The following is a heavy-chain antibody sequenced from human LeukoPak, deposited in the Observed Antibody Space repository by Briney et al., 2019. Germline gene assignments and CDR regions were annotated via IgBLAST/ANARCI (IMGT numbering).Heavy chain of an antibody. CDR2: TWYDASKE. V-gene: IGHV3-33*06. J-gene: IGHJ4*02. Sequence: GGSLRLSCVASGFTISLYGMHWVRRAPGKGLEWVAVTWYDASKEYYADSVKGRFTVSRDNSKNTLYLQMNSLRAEDTAVYYCTKAVEDWGQGTLVTVSS. CDR1: GFTISLYG. CDR3: TKAVED.